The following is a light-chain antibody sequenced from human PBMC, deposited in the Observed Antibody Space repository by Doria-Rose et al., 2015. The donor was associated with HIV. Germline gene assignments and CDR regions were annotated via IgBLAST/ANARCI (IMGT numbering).Light chain of an antibody. J-gene: IGKJ2*01. CDR1: RRIRRA. Sequence: DIRVTQSPSTLSASVGDRVAITCRSSRRIRRALAWYQQKPGKAPNLLIYKASSLESGVPSRFSGSGSGTEFTLTISSLQPDDFATYYCQQYHSFSTFGPGTKLAI. V-gene: IGKV1-5*03. CDR3: QQYHSFST. CDR2: KAS.